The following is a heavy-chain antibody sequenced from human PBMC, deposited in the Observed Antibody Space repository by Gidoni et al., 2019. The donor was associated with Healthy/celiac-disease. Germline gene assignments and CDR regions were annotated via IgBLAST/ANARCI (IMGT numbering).Heavy chain of an antibody. J-gene: IGHJ4*02. V-gene: IGHV3-48*02. CDR1: GSTFRSYS. D-gene: IGHD3-3*01. CDR2: ISSSSSTV. Sequence: EVKLVESGGGLVQPGGSLRLSCAASGSTFRSYSMNWVRQAPGKGLEWVSYISSSSSTVYYAYSVKGRFTISRDNAKSSLYLQMNRLRDEDTAVYYCARVDYDFWSGSISSFDYWGQGTLVTVSS. CDR3: ARVDYDFWSGSISSFDY.